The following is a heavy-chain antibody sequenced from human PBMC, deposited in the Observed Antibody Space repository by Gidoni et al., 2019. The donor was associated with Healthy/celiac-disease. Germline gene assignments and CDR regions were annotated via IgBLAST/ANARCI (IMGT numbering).Heavy chain of an antibody. D-gene: IGHD3-9*01. CDR1: GFTVSSNY. J-gene: IGHJ6*03. CDR2: IYSGGST. V-gene: IGHV3-66*02. CDR3: ARVERYFDRYYYYYYMDV. Sequence: EVQLVESGGGLVQPGGSLRLSCAASGFTVSSNYMSWVRQAPGKGLEWVAVIYSGGSTYYADSVKGRFTISRDNSKNTLYLQMNSLRAEDTAVYYCARVERYFDRYYYYYYMDVWGKGTTVTVSS.